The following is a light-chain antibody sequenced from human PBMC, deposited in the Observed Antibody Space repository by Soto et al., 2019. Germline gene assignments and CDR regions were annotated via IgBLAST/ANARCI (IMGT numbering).Light chain of an antibody. CDR2: AAS. Sequence: DIQMTQSPSTLCAFVGDIVTITCRSSQSLNNDLAWYQQKPGKAPNLLIYAASTLQSGVPSRFSGSGSGTDFTLTISSLQPEDVATYYCQKYNSAPLTFGGGTKVDIK. CDR1: QSLNND. CDR3: QKYNSAPLT. V-gene: IGKV1-27*01. J-gene: IGKJ4*01.